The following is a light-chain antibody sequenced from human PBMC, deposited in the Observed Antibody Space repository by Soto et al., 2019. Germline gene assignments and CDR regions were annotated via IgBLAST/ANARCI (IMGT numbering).Light chain of an antibody. CDR3: QHYYNRRPQLT. V-gene: IGKV3-15*01. Sequence: EIVMTQSPATLSVSPGARATLSCRANQNVGNNLAWYQQKPGQAPRLLIYGASTRATGIPARFSGSGSGTEFTLTISSLQSADFAVYFCQHYYNRRPQLTFGGGTTVEIK. CDR1: QNVGNN. J-gene: IGKJ4*01. CDR2: GAS.